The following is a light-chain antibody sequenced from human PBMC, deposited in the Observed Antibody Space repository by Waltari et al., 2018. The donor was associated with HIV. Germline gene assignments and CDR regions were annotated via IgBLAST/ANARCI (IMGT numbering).Light chain of an antibody. Sequence: QSVLTQLPSASGTPGQRVTISCSGSSSNIGRNYVYWYQQLPGTAPKLLIYRNNQRPSGVSDRFSGSKSGTSASLAISGLRSEDEADYYCAAWDDSLSGLHVVFGGGTKVTVL. CDR1: SSNIGRNY. CDR2: RNN. CDR3: AAWDDSLSGLHVV. V-gene: IGLV1-47*01. J-gene: IGLJ2*01.